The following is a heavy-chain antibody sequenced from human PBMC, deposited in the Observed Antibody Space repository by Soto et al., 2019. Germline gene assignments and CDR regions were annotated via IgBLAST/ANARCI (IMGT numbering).Heavy chain of an antibody. J-gene: IGHJ6*03. CDR1: CGSISNISYY. V-gene: IGHV4-39*01. D-gene: IGHD5-18*01. CDR2: IYYSGST. CDR3: ARRSGGYSYGYDYYYYYMDV. Sequence: PSEILSLSWTVFCGSISNISYYWGWIRQPPGKGLEWIGSIYYSGSTYYNPSLKSRVTISVDTSKNQFSLKLSSVTAADTAVYYCARRSGGYSYGYDYYYYYMDVWGKGTTVTVSS.